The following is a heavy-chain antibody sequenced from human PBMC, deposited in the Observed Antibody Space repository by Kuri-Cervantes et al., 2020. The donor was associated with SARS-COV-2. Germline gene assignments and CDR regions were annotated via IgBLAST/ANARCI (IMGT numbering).Heavy chain of an antibody. D-gene: IGHD6-6*01. J-gene: IGHJ6*02. Sequence: GGSLRLSCKNSGYSFASYWVDWVRQMPGKGLEWMGIIYLGNSDTRYSPSFQGQVTMSADKSISTAYLQWTSLKASDTAVYYCATTSGRAARYGLDVWGQGTTVTVSS. CDR1: GYSFASYW. CDR2: IYLGNSDT. CDR3: ATTSGRAARYGLDV. V-gene: IGHV5-51*01.